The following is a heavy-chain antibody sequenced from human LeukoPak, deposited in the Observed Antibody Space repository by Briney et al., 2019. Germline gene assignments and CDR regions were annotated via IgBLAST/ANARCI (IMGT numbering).Heavy chain of an antibody. V-gene: IGHV1-3*01. D-gene: IGHD6-13*01. CDR1: GYTFTSYA. J-gene: IGHJ4*02. Sequence: ASVKVSCKASGYTFTSYAMHWVRQAPGQRLEWMGWINAGNGNTKYSQKFQGRVTITRDTSASTAYMELSSLRSEDTAVYYCARALTPVIAAAVSYWGQGTLATVSS. CDR2: INAGNGNT. CDR3: ARALTPVIAAAVSY.